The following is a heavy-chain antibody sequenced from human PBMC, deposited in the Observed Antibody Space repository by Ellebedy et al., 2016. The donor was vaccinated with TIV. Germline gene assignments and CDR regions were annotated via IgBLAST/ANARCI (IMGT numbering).Heavy chain of an antibody. J-gene: IGHJ4*02. CDR3: ARGLGHTPDY. Sequence: SETLSLXCTVSGGSISSYYWSWIRQPPGKGLEWIGYIYYSGSTNYNPSLKSRVTISVDTSKNQFSLKLSSVTAADTAVYYCARGLGHTPDYWGQGTLVTVSS. CDR2: IYYSGST. D-gene: IGHD2-15*01. V-gene: IGHV4-59*01. CDR1: GGSISSYY.